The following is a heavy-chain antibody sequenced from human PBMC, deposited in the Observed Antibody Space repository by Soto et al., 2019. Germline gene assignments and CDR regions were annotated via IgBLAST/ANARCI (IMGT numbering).Heavy chain of an antibody. CDR2: ISYDGSNK. CDR1: GFTFRSYA. J-gene: IGHJ6*02. Sequence: QVQLVESGGGVVQPGRSLRLSCAASGFTFRSYAMHWVRQAPGKGLECVPVISYDGSNKFYRDYVKGRFTISRDNSKNTLYLQINSLRYEDTAVYYCARGDREDIAVVVGFPPGDYGVDVWGQGTTVTVSS. D-gene: IGHD2-15*01. CDR3: ARGDREDIAVVVGFPPGDYGVDV. V-gene: IGHV3-30-3*01.